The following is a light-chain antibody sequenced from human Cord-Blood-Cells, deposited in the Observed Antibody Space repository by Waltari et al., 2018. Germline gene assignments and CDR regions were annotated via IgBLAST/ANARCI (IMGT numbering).Light chain of an antibody. CDR3: QQSYSTPYS. J-gene: IGKJ2*03. CDR2: AAS. V-gene: IGKV1-39*01. Sequence: DIQMTTSPSSLSASVGDRVTITCRASQSISSYLNWYQQKPGKAPKLLLYAASSLQSGLPSRFSGSGSETDFTLTISSLQPEYFATYYCQQSYSTPYSFGQETKLEIK. CDR1: QSISSY.